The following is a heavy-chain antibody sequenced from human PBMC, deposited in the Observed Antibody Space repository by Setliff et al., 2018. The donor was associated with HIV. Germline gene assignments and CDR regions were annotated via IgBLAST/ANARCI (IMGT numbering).Heavy chain of an antibody. Sequence: SVKVSCKASGGAFSSYAINWVRQAPGQGLEWMGGIIPVFDTPNYAQKFQGRATITADESTSTSSMELSSLGSEDTAVYYCARVSGGNTPYYFDSWGQGTLVTSPQ. V-gene: IGHV1-69*13. CDR1: GGAFSSYA. J-gene: IGHJ4*02. D-gene: IGHD2-15*01. CDR3: ARVSGGNTPYYFDS. CDR2: IIPVFDTP.